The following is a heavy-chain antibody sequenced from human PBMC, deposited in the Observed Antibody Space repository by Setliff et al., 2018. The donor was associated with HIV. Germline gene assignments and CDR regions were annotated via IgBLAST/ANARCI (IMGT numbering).Heavy chain of an antibody. V-gene: IGHV3-43D*04. J-gene: IGHJ6*03. CDR3: AREIRAGDYPPYNYYFYMDV. Sequence: PGGSLRLSCAASGFIFDGYAMHWVRQVPGKGLEWVALISWDGATTNYADSVKGRFTISRDNAKNSLFLQMNSLRAEDTAVYYCAREIRAGDYPPYNYYFYMDVWGKGTTVTVSS. CDR1: GFIFDGYA. D-gene: IGHD4-17*01. CDR2: ISWDGATT.